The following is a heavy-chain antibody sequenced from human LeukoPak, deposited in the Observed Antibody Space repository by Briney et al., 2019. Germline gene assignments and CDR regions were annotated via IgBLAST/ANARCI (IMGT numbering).Heavy chain of an antibody. CDR1: GYTFTNYG. CDR3: ARDRWSSSSSEGALDI. J-gene: IGHJ3*02. Sequence: ASVKVSCKASGYTFTNYGISWVRQAPGQGLDWMGWISAYNGNKVYAQELQGRVTMATDTSTSTAYMELRSLRSDDTAVYYCARDRWSSSSSEGALDIWGQGTMVTVSS. V-gene: IGHV1-18*01. D-gene: IGHD6-6*01. CDR2: ISAYNGNK.